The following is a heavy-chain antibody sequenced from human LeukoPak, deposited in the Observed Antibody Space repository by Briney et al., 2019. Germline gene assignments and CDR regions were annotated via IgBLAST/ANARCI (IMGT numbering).Heavy chain of an antibody. CDR3: ARWMAAAGTGFDY. J-gene: IGHJ4*02. Sequence: GGSLRLSCAVSGFTFSSYSMNWVRQAPGKGLEWVSSISSSSSYIYYADSVKGRFTISRDNAKNSLYLQMNSLRAEDTAVYYCARWMAAAGTGFDYWGQGTLVTVSS. V-gene: IGHV3-21*01. CDR1: GFTFSSYS. D-gene: IGHD6-13*01. CDR2: ISSSSSYI.